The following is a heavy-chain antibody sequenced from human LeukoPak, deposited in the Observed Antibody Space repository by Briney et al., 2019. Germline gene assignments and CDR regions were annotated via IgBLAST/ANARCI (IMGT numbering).Heavy chain of an antibody. J-gene: IGHJ4*02. CDR1: GYTFTIYY. V-gene: IGHV1-2*02. CDR2: INPNSGGT. CDR3: ARGKTMVYCGGDCYRFDN. D-gene: IGHD2-21*02. Sequence: ASVKVSCKASGYTFTIYYIHWVRQAPGQGLEWVGWINPNSGGTNYAQKFQGRVTMTRDTSISTAYMELSRLLSGDTAVYYCARGKTMVYCGGDCYRFDNWGQGTLVTVSS.